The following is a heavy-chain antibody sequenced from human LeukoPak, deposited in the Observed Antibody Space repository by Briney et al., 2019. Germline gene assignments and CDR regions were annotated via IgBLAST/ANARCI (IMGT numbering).Heavy chain of an antibody. D-gene: IGHD6-19*01. CDR1: GSRYTNYW. V-gene: IGHV5-51*01. Sequence: GESLKIFCKGSGSRYTNYWIGWLRQMPGKGLEWMGIIYPPDSNTRHSPSFQGQVTISADKSISTAYLQWSSLKASDTAIYYCARRRAVAGYYYFDYWGQGTLVTVSS. J-gene: IGHJ4*02. CDR2: IYPPDSNT. CDR3: ARRRAVAGYYYFDY.